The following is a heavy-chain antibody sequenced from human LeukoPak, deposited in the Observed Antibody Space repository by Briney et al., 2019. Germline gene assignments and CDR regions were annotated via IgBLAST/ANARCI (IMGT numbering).Heavy chain of an antibody. J-gene: IGHJ4*02. CDR2: IYTSGGT. CDR1: GDSIGTYY. CDR3: ARQPYGGYLDF. D-gene: IGHD5-12*01. V-gene: IGHV4-4*09. Sequence: PSETLSLTCTVSGDSIGTYYWSWIQQPPGKGLEWIGHIYTSGGTNYNPSLKSRATISVDTSKNQFSLKLRSVTAADTAVYYCARQPYGGYLDFWGLGTQVTVSS.